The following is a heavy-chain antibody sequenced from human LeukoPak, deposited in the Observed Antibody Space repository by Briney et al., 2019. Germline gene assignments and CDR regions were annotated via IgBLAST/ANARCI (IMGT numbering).Heavy chain of an antibody. J-gene: IGHJ4*02. V-gene: IGHV1-2*02. D-gene: IGHD4-17*01. CDR3: ARGMTAVTGDFDY. CDR2: INPNGGGT. CDR1: GYTCTDYY. Sequence: GAAVKVSCKASGYTCTDYYMHWVRHAPGQGLEWMAWINPNGGGTNYAQQFRGRVTMTRDTSIRTAYMELSSLRSDDTAVYYCARGMTAVTGDFDYWGQGTLVTVSS.